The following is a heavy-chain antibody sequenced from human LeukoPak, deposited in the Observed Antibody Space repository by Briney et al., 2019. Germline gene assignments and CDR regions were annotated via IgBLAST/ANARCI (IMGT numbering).Heavy chain of an antibody. V-gene: IGHV1-2*06. CDR3: ARDYYDSSGYYYYAFDI. D-gene: IGHD3-22*01. CDR1: GYTFTGYY. J-gene: IGHJ3*02. Sequence: GASVKVSCKASGYTFTGYYMHWVRQAPGQGLEWMGRINPNSGGTNYAQKLQGRVTMTTDTSTSTAYMELRSLRSDDTAVYYCARDYYDSSGYYYYAFDIWGQGTMVTVSS. CDR2: INPNSGGT.